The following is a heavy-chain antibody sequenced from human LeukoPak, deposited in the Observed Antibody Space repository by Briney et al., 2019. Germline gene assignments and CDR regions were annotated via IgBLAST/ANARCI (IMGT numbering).Heavy chain of an antibody. J-gene: IGHJ4*02. CDR2: VSASGAST. Sequence: PGESLRLSCAASGFSFSNYAMSWVRQAPGKGLEWVSGVSASGASTYSEDSVKGRFIISRDNSKNTVFLQMNSLRVEDTAVYYCARQHTAWYVDYWGQGILVTVSS. D-gene: IGHD1-1*01. V-gene: IGHV3-23*01. CDR3: ARQHTAWYVDY. CDR1: GFSFSNYA.